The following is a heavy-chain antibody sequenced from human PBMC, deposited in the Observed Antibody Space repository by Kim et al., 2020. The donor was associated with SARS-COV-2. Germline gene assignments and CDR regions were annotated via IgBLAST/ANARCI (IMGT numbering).Heavy chain of an antibody. V-gene: IGHV3-53*01. CDR3: ASSYCGGDCYVFDY. J-gene: IGHJ4*02. D-gene: IGHD2-21*01. CDR2: IYSGGST. CDR1: GFTVSSNY. Sequence: GGSLRLSCAASGFTVSSNYMSWVRQAPGKGLEWVSVIYSGGSTYYADSVKGRFTISRDNSKNTLYLQMNSLRAEDTAVYYCASSYCGGDCYVFDYWGQGTLVTVSS.